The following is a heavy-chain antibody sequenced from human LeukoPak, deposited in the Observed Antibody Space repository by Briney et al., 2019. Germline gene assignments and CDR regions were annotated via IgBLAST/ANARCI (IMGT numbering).Heavy chain of an antibody. J-gene: IGHJ4*02. Sequence: SVKLSCTASGVTFSSYAISWVRQAPGQGLEWVGCISTKKGDTILTQKFQGRAAMTKETSANTIHIDLKSLTFDDTTVYYFARENLWFGEFPFDNWGQGTLVSVSS. CDR3: ARENLWFGEFPFDN. CDR1: GVTFSSYA. D-gene: IGHD3-10*01. CDR2: ISTKKGDT. V-gene: IGHV1-18*01.